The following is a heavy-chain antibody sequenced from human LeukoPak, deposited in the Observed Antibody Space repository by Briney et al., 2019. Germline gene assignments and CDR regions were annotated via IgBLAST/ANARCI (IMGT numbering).Heavy chain of an antibody. Sequence: GGSLRLSCAASVFTSCSYAMSWVRHSPGRGVEWGSAVSSNVGSTYYADSVKGRFTISRDNSKNTLYLQMNSLRAEDTAGYYCAKDLAAAGTIGDYWGQGTLVTVSS. V-gene: IGHV3-23*01. CDR3: AKDLAAAGTIGDY. CDR1: VFTSCSYA. D-gene: IGHD6-13*01. CDR2: VSSNVGST. J-gene: IGHJ4*02.